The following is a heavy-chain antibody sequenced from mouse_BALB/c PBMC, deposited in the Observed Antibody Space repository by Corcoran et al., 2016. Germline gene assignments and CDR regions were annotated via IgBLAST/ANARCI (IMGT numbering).Heavy chain of an antibody. CDR3: ARPVGSPYAMDY. J-gene: IGHJ4*01. CDR2: INPDSSTI. V-gene: IGHV4-1*02. Sequence: EVQLLESGGCLVQPGVSLQLSCAASGFAFSRYWMRWVRQAPGKGLEWIGEINPDSSTINYKPSLKDKFIISRDNAKNTLDLQMSKVRSEDTALYYWARPVGSPYAMDYWGQGTSVTVSS. CDR1: GFAFSRYW.